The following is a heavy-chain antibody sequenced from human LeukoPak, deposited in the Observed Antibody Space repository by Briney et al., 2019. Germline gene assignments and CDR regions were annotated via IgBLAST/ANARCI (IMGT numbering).Heavy chain of an antibody. CDR3: ARDSPRSGPSYYFDY. J-gene: IGHJ4*02. CDR2: INPSGGST. V-gene: IGHV1-46*01. D-gene: IGHD2-15*01. CDR1: GYTFTSYY. Sequence: ASVKVSCKASGYTFTSYYMHWVRRAPGQGLEWMGIINPSGGSTSYAQKFQGRVTMTRDTSTSTVYMELSSLRSEDTAVYYCARDSPRSGPSYYFDYWGQGTLVTVSS.